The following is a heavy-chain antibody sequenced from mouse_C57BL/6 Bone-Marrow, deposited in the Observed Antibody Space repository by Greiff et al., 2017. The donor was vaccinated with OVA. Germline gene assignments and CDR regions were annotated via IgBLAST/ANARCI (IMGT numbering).Heavy chain of an antibody. CDR3: ARSYYGSSYFDY. D-gene: IGHD1-1*01. CDR2: INPYNGGT. CDR1: GYTFTDYY. J-gene: IGHJ2*01. V-gene: IGHV1-19*01. Sequence: EVKLQQSGPVLVKPGASVKMSCKASGYTFTDYYMNWVKQSHGKSLEWIGVINPYNGGTSYNQKFKGKATLTVDKSSSTAYMELNSLTSEDSAVYYCARSYYGSSYFDYWGQGTTLTVSS.